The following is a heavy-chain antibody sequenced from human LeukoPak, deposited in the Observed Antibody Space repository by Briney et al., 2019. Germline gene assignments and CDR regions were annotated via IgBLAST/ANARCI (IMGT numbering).Heavy chain of an antibody. J-gene: IGHJ4*02. V-gene: IGHV4-39*01. D-gene: IGHD6-19*01. CDR3: ARATSGYSSGWPTSFDY. CDR2: IYYSGST. CDR1: GGSIRSSSYY. Sequence: SETLSLTCTVSGGSIRSSSYYWGWIRQPPGKGLEWIGSIYYSGSTYYNPSLKSRVTISVDTSKNQFSLKLSPVTAADTAVYYCARATSGYSSGWPTSFDYWGQGTLVTASS.